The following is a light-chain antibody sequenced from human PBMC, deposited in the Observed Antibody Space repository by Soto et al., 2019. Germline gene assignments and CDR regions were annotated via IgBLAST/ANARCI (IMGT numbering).Light chain of an antibody. CDR3: QQYGSSIT. V-gene: IGKV3-20*01. Sequence: EIVLTQSPGTLSLSPGERATLSCRASQSVPRSYLAWYQQKPGQAPRLLIYGTSSRATGIPDRFSGSGSGTDFTLTISRLEPEDLAVFYCQQYGSSITFGQGTRLEI. J-gene: IGKJ5*01. CDR2: GTS. CDR1: QSVPRSY.